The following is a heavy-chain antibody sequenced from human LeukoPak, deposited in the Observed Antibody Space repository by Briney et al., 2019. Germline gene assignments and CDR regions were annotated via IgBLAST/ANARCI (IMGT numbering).Heavy chain of an antibody. CDR1: GYTFTSYG. D-gene: IGHD3-22*01. CDR3: ARSYYYDSSGYYRPGFDY. J-gene: IGHJ4*02. CDR2: ISAYNGNT. V-gene: IGHV1-18*01. Sequence: ASEKVSCKASGYTFTSYGISWVRQAPGQGLEWMGWISAYNGNTNCAQKLQGRVTMTTDTSTSTAYMELRSLRSDDTAVYYCARSYYYDSSGYYRPGFDYWGQGTLVTVSS.